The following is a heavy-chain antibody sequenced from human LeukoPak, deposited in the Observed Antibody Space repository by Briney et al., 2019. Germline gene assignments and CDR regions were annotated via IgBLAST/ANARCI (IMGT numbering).Heavy chain of an antibody. J-gene: IGHJ6*02. D-gene: IGHD3-22*01. V-gene: IGHV3-30*02. CDR1: GFTFSSYG. Sequence: QSGGSLRLSCAASGFTFSSYGMHWVRQAPGKGLEWVAFIRYDGSNKYYADSVKGRFTISRDNSKNTLYLQMNSLRAEDTAVYYCAKVRLPAEYYYDSSGYYWGYYYYYYGMDVWGQGTTVTVSS. CDR2: IRYDGSNK. CDR3: AKVRLPAEYYYDSSGYYWGYYYYYYGMDV.